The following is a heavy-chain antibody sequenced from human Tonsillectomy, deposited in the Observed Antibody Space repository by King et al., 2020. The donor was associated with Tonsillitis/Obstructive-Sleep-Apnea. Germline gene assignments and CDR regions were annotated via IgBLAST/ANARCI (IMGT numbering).Heavy chain of an antibody. D-gene: IGHD1-14*01. J-gene: IGHJ1*01. V-gene: IGHV5-51*01. CDR2: IYPLDSDT. CDR3: VRLPEGGRRNALQY. CDR1: GYTFTAFW. Sequence: VQLVQSGAEVKKPGESLRISCKGSGYTFTAFWIGWVRQMPGKGLEWMGLIYPLDSDTAYSPSFQGQVTISADESLNTAYLQWSSLQASDTAMYYCVRLPEGGRRNALQYWGQGTLVTVSS.